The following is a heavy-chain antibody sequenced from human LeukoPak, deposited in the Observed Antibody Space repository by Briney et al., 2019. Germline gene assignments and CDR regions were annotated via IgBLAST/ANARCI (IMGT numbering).Heavy chain of an antibody. V-gene: IGHV4-34*01. Sequence: SETLSLTCAVYGGSFSGYYWSWIRQPPGKGLEWIGEINHSGSTNYNPSLKSRVTISVDTSKNQFSLKLSSVTAADTAVYYCARGGRIVAVPAAVDYNWFDPWGQGTLVTVSS. CDR3: ARGGRIVAVPAAVDYNWFDP. CDR2: INHSGST. D-gene: IGHD2-2*01. J-gene: IGHJ5*02. CDR1: GGSFSGYY.